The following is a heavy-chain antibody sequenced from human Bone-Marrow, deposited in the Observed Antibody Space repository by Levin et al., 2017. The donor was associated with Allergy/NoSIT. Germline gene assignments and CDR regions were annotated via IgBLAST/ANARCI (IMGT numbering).Heavy chain of an antibody. J-gene: IGHJ4*02. CDR2: ISGSGGST. CDR1: GFTFSSYA. CDR3: AKDQHLVPNYFDY. Sequence: GESLKISCAASGFTFSSYAMSWVRQAPGKGLEWVSAISGSGGSTYYADSVKGRFTISRDNSKNTLYLQMNSLRAEDTAVYYCAKDQHLVPNYFDYWGQGTLVTVSS. D-gene: IGHD3-3*02. V-gene: IGHV3-23*01.